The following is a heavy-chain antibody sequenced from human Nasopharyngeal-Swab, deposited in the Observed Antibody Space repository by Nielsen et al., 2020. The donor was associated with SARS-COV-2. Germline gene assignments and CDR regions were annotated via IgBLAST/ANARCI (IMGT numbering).Heavy chain of an antibody. CDR2: IYPDDSDT. CDR3: ARGGTYVDY. D-gene: IGHD1-26*01. Sequence: GESLKISCQASGYRFTNFWIAWVRQMPGKGLEWMGMIYPDDSDTRYNPSFEGQVTISVDKSISSASLHWSRLRASDSARYYCARGGTYVDYWGQGTLVTVSS. V-gene: IGHV5-51*01. J-gene: IGHJ4*02. CDR1: GYRFTNFW.